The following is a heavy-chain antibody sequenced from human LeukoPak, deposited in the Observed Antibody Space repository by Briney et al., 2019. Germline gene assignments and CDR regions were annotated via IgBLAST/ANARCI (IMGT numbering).Heavy chain of an antibody. Sequence: GGSLRLSCAASGFTVSSNYMSWVRQAPGKGLEWVSVIYSGGSTYYADFVKGRFTISRDNSKNTLYLQMNSLRAEDTAVYYCARGAGYNYPYYFDYWGQGTLVTVSS. J-gene: IGHJ4*02. CDR1: GFTVSSNY. CDR3: ARGAGYNYPYYFDY. V-gene: IGHV3-53*01. D-gene: IGHD5-24*01. CDR2: IYSGGST.